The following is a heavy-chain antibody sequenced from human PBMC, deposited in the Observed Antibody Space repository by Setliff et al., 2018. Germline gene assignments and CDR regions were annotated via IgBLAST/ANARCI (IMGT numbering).Heavy chain of an antibody. D-gene: IGHD5-12*01. V-gene: IGHV1-18*01. CDR1: GFTFRNYA. CDR2: ISAYNGDT. CDR3: ARGRDGYTSNALEF. J-gene: IGHJ3*01. Sequence: ASVKVSCKASGFTFRNYAISWVRQAPGQGLEWMGWISAYNGDTTYTQNLQGRVTLTTDTSTTTAYMELRSLRSDDTAVYYCARGRDGYTSNALEFWGQGTMVTVSS.